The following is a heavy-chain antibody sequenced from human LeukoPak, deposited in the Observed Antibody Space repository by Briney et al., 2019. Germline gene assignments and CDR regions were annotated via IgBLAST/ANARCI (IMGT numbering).Heavy chain of an antibody. J-gene: IGHJ4*02. CDR2: IIPIFGTA. Sequence: ASVKVSCKASGYTFTGYYMRWVRQAPGQGLEWMGRIIPIFGTANYAQKFQGRVTITTDESTSTAYMELSSLRSEDTAVYYCARGRRSSGQTIFDYWGQGTLVTVSS. CDR3: ARGRRSSGQTIFDY. D-gene: IGHD6-19*01. CDR1: GYTFTGYY. V-gene: IGHV1-69*05.